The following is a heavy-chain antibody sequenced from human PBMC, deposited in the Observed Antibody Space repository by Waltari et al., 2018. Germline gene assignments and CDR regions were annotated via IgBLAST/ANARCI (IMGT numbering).Heavy chain of an antibody. CDR2: SSPIFGTA. Sequence: QVQLVQSGAEVKKPGSSVKVSCKASGGTFSSYAISWVRQAPGQGLEWMGGSSPIFGTASHAPKFQGRVTITADESTRTAYMELSSLRSEDTAVYYCATPTTAMVTYYYYGMDVWGQGTTVTVSS. V-gene: IGHV1-69*01. D-gene: IGHD5-18*01. J-gene: IGHJ6*02. CDR1: GGTFSSYA. CDR3: ATPTTAMVTYYYYGMDV.